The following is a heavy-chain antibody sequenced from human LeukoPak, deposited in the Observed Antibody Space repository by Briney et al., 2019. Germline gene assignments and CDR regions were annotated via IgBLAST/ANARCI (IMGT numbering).Heavy chain of an antibody. D-gene: IGHD6-13*01. J-gene: IGHJ4*02. V-gene: IGHV1-8*03. CDR2: MNPNSGNT. CDR1: GYTFTSYD. CDR3: AREGVAAAGPLLDY. Sequence: GASVKVSCKASGYTFTSYDINWVRQATGQGLEWMGWMNPNSGNTGYAQKFQGRVTITRNTSISTAYMELSSLRSDDTAVYYCAREGVAAAGPLLDYWGQGTLVTVSS.